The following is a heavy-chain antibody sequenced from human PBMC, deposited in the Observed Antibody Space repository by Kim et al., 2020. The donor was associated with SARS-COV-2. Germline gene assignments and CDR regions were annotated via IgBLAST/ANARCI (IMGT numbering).Heavy chain of an antibody. Sequence: SVKVSCKASGGTFSSYAISWVRQAPGQGLEWMGGIIPIFGTANYAQKFQGRVTITADESTSTAYMELSSLRSEDTAVYYCARKLYGAIAPFDYWGQGTLVTVSS. CDR1: GGTFSSYA. V-gene: IGHV1-69*13. CDR2: IIPIFGTA. J-gene: IGHJ4*02. D-gene: IGHD2-2*02. CDR3: ARKLYGAIAPFDY.